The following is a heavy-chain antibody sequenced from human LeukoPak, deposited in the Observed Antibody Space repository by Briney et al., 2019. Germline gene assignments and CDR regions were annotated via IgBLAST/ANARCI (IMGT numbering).Heavy chain of an antibody. CDR1: GFIFSDYY. V-gene: IGHV3-11*01. Sequence: GGSLRLSCAASGFIFSDYYMSWIRQAPGKGLEWVSYISSSGSTIYYADSVKGRFTISRGNSKNTLYLQMNSLRAEDTAVYYCAKDRGYSGYGLHWGQGTLVTVSS. J-gene: IGHJ4*02. CDR2: ISSSGSTI. D-gene: IGHD5-12*01. CDR3: AKDRGYSGYGLH.